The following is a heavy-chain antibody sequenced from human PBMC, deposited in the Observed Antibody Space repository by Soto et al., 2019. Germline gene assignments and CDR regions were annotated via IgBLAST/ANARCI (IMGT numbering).Heavy chain of an antibody. CDR1: GFTFSSYA. D-gene: IGHD4-17*01. CDR2: ISGSGGST. Sequence: GGSLRLSCAASGFTFSSYAMSWVRQAPGKGLEWVSAISGSGGSTYYADSVKGRFTISRDNSKNTLYLQMNSLRAEDTAVYYCAKDQFGDYGPYDAFDIWGQGTMVTVSS. V-gene: IGHV3-23*01. CDR3: AKDQFGDYGPYDAFDI. J-gene: IGHJ3*02.